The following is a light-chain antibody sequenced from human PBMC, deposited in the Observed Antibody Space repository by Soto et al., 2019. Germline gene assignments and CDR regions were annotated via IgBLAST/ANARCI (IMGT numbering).Light chain of an antibody. J-gene: IGKJ1*01. CDR1: QSVNRY. Sequence: EIGLTQSPGTLSLSPGERATLSWWASQSVNRYLVWYQKKPGQAPRLLMYDASKRATGIPARLRGSGYGTDLTITISSLENEDFEVYYCQQRDIWTWTFGQGTKVDIK. V-gene: IGKV3-11*01. CDR3: QQRDIWTWT. CDR2: DAS.